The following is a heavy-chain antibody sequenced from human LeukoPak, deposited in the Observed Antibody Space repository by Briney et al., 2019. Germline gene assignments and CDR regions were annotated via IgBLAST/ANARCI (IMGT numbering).Heavy chain of an antibody. CDR2: ISLSGGST. CDR1: GFTFSSYD. Sequence: GGSLRLSCAASGFTFSSYDMSWVRQAAGKGLEWVSAISLSGGSTYYADSVKGRFTISRDNSKNTLYLQMNSLRAEDTAVYYCAKVSFLEWFNFDYWGQGTLVTVSS. D-gene: IGHD3-3*01. CDR3: AKVSFLEWFNFDY. V-gene: IGHV3-23*01. J-gene: IGHJ4*02.